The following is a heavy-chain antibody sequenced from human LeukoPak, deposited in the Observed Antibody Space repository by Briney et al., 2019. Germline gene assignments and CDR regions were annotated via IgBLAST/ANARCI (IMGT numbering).Heavy chain of an antibody. Sequence: GGSLRLSCAASGFSFSSYSMNWVRQAPGKGLEWVSSMSSSSSHIYYAESVKGRFTVSRDNAKKSLYLQMSSLRAEDTAIYYCARLGDYFDYWGQGTLVTVSS. CDR3: ARLGDYFDY. J-gene: IGHJ4*02. V-gene: IGHV3-21*01. D-gene: IGHD3-16*01. CDR2: MSSSSSHI. CDR1: GFSFSSYS.